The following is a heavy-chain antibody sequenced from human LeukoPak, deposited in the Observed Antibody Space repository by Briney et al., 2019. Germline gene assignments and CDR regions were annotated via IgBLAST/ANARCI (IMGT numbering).Heavy chain of an antibody. CDR2: ISKNGDST. J-gene: IGHJ1*01. V-gene: IGHV3-64*01. Sequence: GGSLRLSCAASGFTFSSYAMHWIRQAPGKGLEYAPAISKNGDSTFHAISVKGRFTISRDNSKNTLYLQMGSLRPEDMAVYYCARMDYSDQFFQHWGQGSLVTVSS. CDR1: GFTFSSYA. D-gene: IGHD4-17*01. CDR3: ARMDYSDQFFQH.